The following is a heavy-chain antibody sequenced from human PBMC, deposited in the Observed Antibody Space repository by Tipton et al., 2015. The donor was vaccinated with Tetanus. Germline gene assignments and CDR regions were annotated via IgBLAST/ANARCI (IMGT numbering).Heavy chain of an antibody. CDR3: ARNHPPRGYPYGGFHS. CDR1: GGSIGTGGYS. Sequence: TLSLTCTVSGGSIGTGGYSWNWIRQHPGKGLEWIGYIYDSGNTLYNPSLKSRATMSIDASKTPFSLKLTSVTAADTAVYYCARNHPPRGYPYGGFHSWGQGTLVTVSS. J-gene: IGHJ4*02. V-gene: IGHV4-31*03. D-gene: IGHD5-12*01. CDR2: IYDSGNT.